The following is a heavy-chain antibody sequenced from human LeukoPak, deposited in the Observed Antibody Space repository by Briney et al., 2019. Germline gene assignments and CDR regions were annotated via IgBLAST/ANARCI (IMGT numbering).Heavy chain of an antibody. V-gene: IGHV4-59*01. CDR3: AGEGDYWHRFDY. Sequence: SETLSLTCTVSGASISSYYWTWLRQPPGKGLEWIGNIFHSGSTNYNPSLKSRVSISIDASKNQFSLRLSSVTATDTAVYYCAGEGDYWHRFDYWGRGTLVTVSS. D-gene: IGHD4-17*01. J-gene: IGHJ4*02. CDR1: GASISSYY. CDR2: IFHSGST.